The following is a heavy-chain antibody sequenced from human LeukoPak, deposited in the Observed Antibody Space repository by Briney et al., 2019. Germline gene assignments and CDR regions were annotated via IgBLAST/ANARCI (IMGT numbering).Heavy chain of an antibody. V-gene: IGHV3-11*01. D-gene: IGHD1-26*01. Sequence: GGSLRLSCAASGFSFSDFYMSWIRQTPGMGLEWISYIGTRSNPIYYADSVKGRFTISRDDAKNSLYLQMNSLRDEDTAVYFCAREARGSGRDFDYWGQGILVTVSS. CDR1: GFSFSDFY. CDR3: AREARGSGRDFDY. CDR2: IGTRSNPI. J-gene: IGHJ4*02.